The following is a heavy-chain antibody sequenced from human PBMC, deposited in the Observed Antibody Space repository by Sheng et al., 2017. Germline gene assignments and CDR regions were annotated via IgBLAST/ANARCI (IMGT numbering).Heavy chain of an antibody. CDR1: GGSFSGYY. J-gene: IGHJ3*02. D-gene: IGHD2-2*01. Sequence: QVQLQQWGAGLLKPSETLSLTCAVYGGSFSGYYWSWIRQPPGKGLEWIGEINHSGSTNYNPSLKSRVTISVDTSKNQFSLKLSSVTAADTAVYYCARGCWGSTSCFDAFDIWGQGTMVTVSS. CDR2: INHSGST. V-gene: IGHV4-34*01. CDR3: ARGCWGSTSCFDAFDI.